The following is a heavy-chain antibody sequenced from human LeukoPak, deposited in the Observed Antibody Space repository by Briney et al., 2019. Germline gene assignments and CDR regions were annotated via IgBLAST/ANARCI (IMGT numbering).Heavy chain of an antibody. Sequence: PSETLSLTCTVSGGSISSYYWSWIRQPPGKGLEWIGCIYYSGSTNYNPSLKSRVTISVDTSKNQFSLKLSSVTAADTAVYYCARRAHDSSGYYYNYWGQGTLVTVSS. CDR1: GGSISSYY. J-gene: IGHJ4*02. CDR2: IYYSGST. CDR3: ARRAHDSSGYYYNY. D-gene: IGHD3-22*01. V-gene: IGHV4-59*08.